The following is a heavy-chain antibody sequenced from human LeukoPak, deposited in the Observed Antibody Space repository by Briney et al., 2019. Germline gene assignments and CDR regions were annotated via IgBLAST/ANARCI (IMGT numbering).Heavy chain of an antibody. J-gene: IGHJ4*02. CDR1: GFTFSSYA. CDR2: ISGSGGST. D-gene: IGHD3-10*01. CDR3: AKDLFYGSGSYYDY. V-gene: IGHV3-23*01. Sequence: GGSLRLSCAASGFTFSSYAMSLVRQAPGKGLEWVSAISGSGGSTYYADSVKGRFTISRDNSKNTLYLQMNSLRAEDTAVYYCAKDLFYGSGSYYDYWGQGTLVTVSS.